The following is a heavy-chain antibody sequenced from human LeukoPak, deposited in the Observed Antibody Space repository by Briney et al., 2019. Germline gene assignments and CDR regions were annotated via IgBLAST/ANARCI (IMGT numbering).Heavy chain of an antibody. CDR3: AAARHGRDCFDF. CDR2: VLVGSGNT. J-gene: IGHJ3*01. V-gene: IGHV1-58*02. D-gene: IGHD2-21*01. CDR1: EFTFTFPA. Sequence: ASVKVSCKASEFTFTFPAIQWVRQARGQHLEWIGWVLVGSGNTNYAQKFQERVTFTRDMSTSTAYMELSSLRFEDTAVYYCAAARHGRDCFDFWGQGTMVTVSS.